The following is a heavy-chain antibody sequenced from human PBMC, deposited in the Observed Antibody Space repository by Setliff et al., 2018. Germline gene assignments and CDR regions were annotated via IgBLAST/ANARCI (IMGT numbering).Heavy chain of an antibody. CDR1: GSAIDSGHY. V-gene: IGHV4-38-2*02. CDR2: FRPTGRT. CDR3: VRDAGDGYGVDAYAGAGFDI. D-gene: IGHD4-17*01. Sequence: PSETLSLTCAVSGSAIDSGHYWGWIRQPPGKGLEWIGSFRPTGRTYFNPSLKSRVTISVDTSKKQFSLKLTSMTAADTAVYYCVRDAGDGYGVDAYAGAGFDIWGQGTMVTV. J-gene: IGHJ3*02.